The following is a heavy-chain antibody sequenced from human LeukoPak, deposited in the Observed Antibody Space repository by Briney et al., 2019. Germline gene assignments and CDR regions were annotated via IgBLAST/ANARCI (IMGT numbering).Heavy chain of an antibody. D-gene: IGHD6-19*01. CDR1: GYTFTSYD. J-gene: IGHJ4*02. V-gene: IGHV1-8*01. CDR2: MNPNSGNT. Sequence: ASVKVSCKASGYTFTSYDINWVRQATGQGLEWMGWMNPNSGNTGYAQRFQGRVTMTRNTSISTAYMELSSLRSEDTAVYYCARGPIAVADTQDYWGQGTLVTVSS. CDR3: ARGPIAVADTQDY.